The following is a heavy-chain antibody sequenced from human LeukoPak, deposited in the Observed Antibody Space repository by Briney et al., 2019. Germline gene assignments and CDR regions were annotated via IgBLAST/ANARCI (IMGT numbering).Heavy chain of an antibody. CDR3: AKGYCSSTSCYAIDY. D-gene: IGHD2-2*01. CDR1: GFNNYG. Sequence: GGSLRLSCAASGFNNYGLHWVRQAPGKGLEWVAFIRYDGSNKYYADSVKGRFTISRDSSKNTLYLQMNSLRAEDTAVYYCAKGYCSSTSCYAIDYWGQGTLVTVSS. V-gene: IGHV3-30*02. J-gene: IGHJ4*02. CDR2: IRYDGSNK.